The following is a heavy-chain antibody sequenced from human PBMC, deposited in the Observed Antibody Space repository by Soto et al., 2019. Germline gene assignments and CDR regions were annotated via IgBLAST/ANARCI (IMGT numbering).Heavy chain of an antibody. V-gene: IGHV4-61*01. CDR1: SDPVVSRPYY. J-gene: IGHJ4*02. CDR3: AGPQRVTMNY. D-gene: IGHD3-22*01. CDR2: MYYDGST. Sequence: SETLSLTCTVSSDPVVSRPYYSAWLRQPPGKGLEWIAFMYYDGSTNYNPSLKTRVTISVDTSKNQFSLNLSSVTAADTAVYYCAGPQRVTMNYWGQGRPVTVS.